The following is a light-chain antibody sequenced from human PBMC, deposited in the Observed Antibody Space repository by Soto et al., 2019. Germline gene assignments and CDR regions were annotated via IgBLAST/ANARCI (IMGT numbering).Light chain of an antibody. CDR1: QSVSNNH. Sequence: EIVLTQSPGSLSLSPRERATLSCRASQSVSNNHLAWYQQKPGQAPRLLIYGASRRASGIPDRFSGSGSGTDFTLTISRLEPEDFAVYYCQQYGSSTYTFGQGTKVDIK. CDR3: QQYGSSTYT. J-gene: IGKJ2*01. V-gene: IGKV3-20*01. CDR2: GAS.